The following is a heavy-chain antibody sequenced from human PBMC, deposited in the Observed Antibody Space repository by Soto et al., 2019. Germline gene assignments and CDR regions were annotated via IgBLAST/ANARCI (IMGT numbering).Heavy chain of an antibody. V-gene: IGHV4-38-2*01. CDR3: ARQVPAAIRLGWFDP. CDR1: GYSISSGYY. CDR2: IYYSGST. D-gene: IGHD2-2*02. J-gene: IGHJ5*02. Sequence: PSETLSLTCAVSGYSISSGYYWGWTRQPPGKGLEWIGSIYYSGSTYYNPSLKSRVTISVDTSKNQFSLKLSSVTAADTAVYYCARQVPAAIRLGWFDPWGQGTLVTVSS.